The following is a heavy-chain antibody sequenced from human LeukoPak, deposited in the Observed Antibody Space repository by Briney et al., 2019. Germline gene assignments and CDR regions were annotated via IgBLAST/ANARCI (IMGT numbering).Heavy chain of an antibody. D-gene: IGHD6-19*01. Sequence: SETLSLTCTVSTGSISSFYWGWIRQPPGKGLEWIGHIYYSGSPNYNPSLKSRVTISVDTSKNQFSLKLSSVTAADTAVYYCARAAKGCFDYWGQGTLVTVSS. V-gene: IGHV4-59*01. CDR2: IYYSGSP. CDR1: TGSISSFY. CDR3: ARAAKGCFDY. J-gene: IGHJ4*02.